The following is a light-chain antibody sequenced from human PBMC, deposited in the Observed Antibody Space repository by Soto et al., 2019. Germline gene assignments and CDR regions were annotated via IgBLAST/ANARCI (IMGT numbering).Light chain of an antibody. Sequence: EIVLTQSPGALSLSPGERATLSCRASQSVSSSYLAWYQQKPGQAPRLLIYGAPTRATGIPPRFSGSGSGTDFTLTISSLQSEDFAVYYCQQLNYWPRITFGQGTRLEIK. CDR2: GAP. CDR1: QSVSSSY. J-gene: IGKJ5*01. V-gene: IGKV3-15*01. CDR3: QQLNYWPRIT.